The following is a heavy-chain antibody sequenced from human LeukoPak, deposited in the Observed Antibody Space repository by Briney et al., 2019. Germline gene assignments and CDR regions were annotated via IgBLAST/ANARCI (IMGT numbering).Heavy chain of an antibody. V-gene: IGHV4-59*01. D-gene: IGHD3-10*01. J-gene: IGHJ4*02. CDR3: ARRLGGSGFHDY. Sequence: SETLSLTCTVSGGSISSYYWSWIRQPPGKGLKWIGYIYYSGSTNYNPSLKSRVTISVDTSKNQFSLKLSSVTAADTAVYYCARRLGGSGFHDYWGQGTLVTVSS. CDR1: GGSISSYY. CDR2: IYYSGST.